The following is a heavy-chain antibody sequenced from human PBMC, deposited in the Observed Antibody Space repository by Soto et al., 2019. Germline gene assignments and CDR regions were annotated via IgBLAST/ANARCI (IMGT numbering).Heavy chain of an antibody. D-gene: IGHD2-15*01. J-gene: IGHJ5*02. V-gene: IGHV1-18*04. CDR3: ARAHGGSRLYWFDP. CDR1: GYTFTSYG. Sequence: QVQLVQSGAEVKKPGASVKVSCKASGYTFTSYGISWVRQAPGQGLEWMGWISAYNGNTNYAQKLQGRVTMTTDTSTRTAYMERRRLRSDDTALYSWARAHGGSRLYWFDPWGQGTLVTVSS. CDR2: ISAYNGNT.